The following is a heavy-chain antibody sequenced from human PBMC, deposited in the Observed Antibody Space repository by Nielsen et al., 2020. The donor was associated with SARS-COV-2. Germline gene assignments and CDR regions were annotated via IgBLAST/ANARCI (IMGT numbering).Heavy chain of an antibody. CDR3: ARDPVIAAAGTPHYYYYYGMDV. J-gene: IGHJ6*02. Sequence: GESLKISCSASGFTFSSTWMDWVRQAPGQGLVWVSRINPSGSGTAYADSVKGRFAVSRDNAENTVVLQIHSLRVEDTAVYYCARDPVIAAAGTPHYYYYYGMDVWGQGTTVTVSS. CDR1: GFTFSSTW. V-gene: IGHV3-74*01. D-gene: IGHD6-13*01. CDR2: INPSGSGT.